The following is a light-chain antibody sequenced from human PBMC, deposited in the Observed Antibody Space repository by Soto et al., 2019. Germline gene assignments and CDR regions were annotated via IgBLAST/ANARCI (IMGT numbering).Light chain of an antibody. Sequence: DIPMTQSPSTLSASVGDRVTITCRASQTISSWLAWYQQKPGKAPDLLIYDASSLQDGVPSRFSGRGSGTEFTLTISSLQPDDFATYFCQQYITFPYTFGQGTKLEI. J-gene: IGKJ2*01. CDR3: QQYITFPYT. V-gene: IGKV1-5*01. CDR2: DAS. CDR1: QTISSW.